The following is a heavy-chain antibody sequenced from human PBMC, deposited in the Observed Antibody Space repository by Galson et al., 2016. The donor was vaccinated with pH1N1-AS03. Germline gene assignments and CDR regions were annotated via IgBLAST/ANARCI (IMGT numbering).Heavy chain of an antibody. CDR3: ARIVTMSDFDS. CDR1: GFTFNRHA. CDR2: ISSRGDSI. J-gene: IGHJ5*01. Sequence: SLRLSCAASGFTFNRHAMHWVRQAPGKGLEWVSYISSRGDSIYYADSVKGRFSISRDNAKESLYLQMNSLRDEDTGVYYCARIVTMSDFDSWGQGTLVTVSS. D-gene: IGHD2-21*02. V-gene: IGHV3-48*02.